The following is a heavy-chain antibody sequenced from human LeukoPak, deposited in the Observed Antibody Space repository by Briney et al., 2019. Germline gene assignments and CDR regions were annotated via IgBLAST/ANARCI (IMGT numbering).Heavy chain of an antibody. CDR1: GGTFSSYA. V-gene: IGHV1-69*06. J-gene: IGHJ5*02. Sequence: SVKVSCKASGGTFSSYAISWVRQAPGQGLECMGGIIPIFGTANYAQKFQGRVTITADKSTSTAYMELSSLRSEDTAVYYCARDLEYYGSGSYDWFDPWGQGTLVTVSS. CDR3: ARDLEYYGSGSYDWFDP. D-gene: IGHD3-10*01. CDR2: IIPIFGTA.